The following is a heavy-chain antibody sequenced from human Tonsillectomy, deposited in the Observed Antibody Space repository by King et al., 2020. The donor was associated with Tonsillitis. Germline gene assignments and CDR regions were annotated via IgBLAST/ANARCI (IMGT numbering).Heavy chain of an antibody. Sequence: YWGWIRQPPGKGLEWIGTISYSGNTYYTTSLKSRVTISKDMSKNQFSLKLRSVTAADTAVYYCSRHLGLLLVPSFFDYWGQGILVTVSS. CDR1: Y. CDR2: ISYSGNT. J-gene: IGHJ4*02. CDR3: SRHLGLLLVPSFFDY. V-gene: IGHV4-39*01. D-gene: IGHD2-2*01.